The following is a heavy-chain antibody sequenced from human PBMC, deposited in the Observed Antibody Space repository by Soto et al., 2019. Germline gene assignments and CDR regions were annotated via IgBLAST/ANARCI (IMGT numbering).Heavy chain of an antibody. CDR1: GFSYSSYA. V-gene: IGHV3-30-3*01. D-gene: IGHD2-15*01. J-gene: IGHJ6*02. CDR2: ISYDGSNK. CDR3: ARYHTLFVASYYYYGMDV. Sequence: GGPLRLSCAASGFSYSSYAMHWVRQAPGKGLGWVAVISYDGSNKYYAASVSGRFTISRDNSKNTLYLQMNSLKAEDTDVYYCARYHTLFVASYYYYGMDVLGQGTTVTVSS.